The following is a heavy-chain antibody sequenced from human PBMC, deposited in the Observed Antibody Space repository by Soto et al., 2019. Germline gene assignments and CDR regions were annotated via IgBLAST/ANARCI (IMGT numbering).Heavy chain of an antibody. V-gene: IGHV4-59*08. D-gene: IGHD3-9*01. J-gene: IGHJ3*02. Sequence: SETLSLTCTVSGGSISSYYWSWIRQPPGKGVEWIGYIYYSGSTNYNPSLKSRVTISVDTSKNQFSLKLSSVTAADTAVYYCARLDFEGYDILTGYYKGMECAFDIWGQGTMVTVSS. CDR3: ARLDFEGYDILTGYYKGMECAFDI. CDR1: GGSISSYY. CDR2: IYYSGST.